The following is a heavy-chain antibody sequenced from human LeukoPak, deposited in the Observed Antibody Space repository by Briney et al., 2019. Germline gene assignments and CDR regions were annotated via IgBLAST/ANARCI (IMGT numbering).Heavy chain of an antibody. CDR2: ISYDGSNK. J-gene: IGHJ6*02. V-gene: IGHV3-30*03. Sequence: GGSLRLSCAASGFTFSSYGMHWVRQAPGKGLEWVAVISYDGSNKYYADSVKGRFTISRDNSKNTLYLQMNSLRGEDTAVYYCARDYGDYLYYYGMDVWGQGTTVTVSS. CDR1: GFTFSSYG. CDR3: ARDYGDYLYYYGMDV. D-gene: IGHD4-17*01.